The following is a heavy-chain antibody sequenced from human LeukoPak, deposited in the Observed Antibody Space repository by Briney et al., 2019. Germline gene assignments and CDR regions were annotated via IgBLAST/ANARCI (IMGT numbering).Heavy chain of an antibody. J-gene: IGHJ4*02. D-gene: IGHD3-3*01. CDR2: INHSGST. Sequence: SETLSLTCAVYGGSFSGYYWSWIRQPPGKGLEWIGEINHSGSTNYNPSLKSRVTISVDTSKNQFSLKLSSVTAADTAVYYCARIHYDFWSGYPTRYFDYWGQGTLVTVSS. CDR1: GGSFSGYY. CDR3: ARIHYDFWSGYPTRYFDY. V-gene: IGHV4-34*01.